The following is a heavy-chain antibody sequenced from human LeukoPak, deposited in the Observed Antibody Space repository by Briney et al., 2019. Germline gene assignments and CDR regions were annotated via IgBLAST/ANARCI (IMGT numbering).Heavy chain of an antibody. J-gene: IGHJ1*01. CDR3: ARDESTSILWW. V-gene: IGHV1-46*01. Sequence: ASVTVSCKASGYTFTGYYMHWVRQAPGQGLEWMGIINPSGGSTSYAQKFQGRVTMTRDTSTSTVYMELSSLRSEDTAVYYCARDESTSILWWWGQGTLVTVSS. D-gene: IGHD2-21*01. CDR1: GYTFTGYY. CDR2: INPSGGST.